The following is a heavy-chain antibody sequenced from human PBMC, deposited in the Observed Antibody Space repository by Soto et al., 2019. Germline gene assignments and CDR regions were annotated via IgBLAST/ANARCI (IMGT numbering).Heavy chain of an antibody. Sequence: GGSLRLSCAASGFTFSSYDMHWVRQATGKGLEWVSAIGTAGDTYYPGSVKGRFTIPRENAKNSLYLQMNSLRAEDTAVYYCARSGILRNWFDPWGQGTLVTVSS. J-gene: IGHJ5*02. CDR3: ARSGILRNWFDP. CDR2: IGTAGDT. V-gene: IGHV3-13*01. CDR1: GFTFSSYD. D-gene: IGHD3-3*01.